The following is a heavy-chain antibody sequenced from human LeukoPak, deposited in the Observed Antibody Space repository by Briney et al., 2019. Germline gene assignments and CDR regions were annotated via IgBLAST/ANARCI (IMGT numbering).Heavy chain of an antibody. Sequence: SGPTLVHPPPPLTLTCTFSGFSLSSSGVRVGWILQPPGKALEWLALISWNDDKRYSPSLKNRLTITKDTSKDQVVLTMPNMDPVDTAPYSCAHRRKVGGDFDPWGQGTLVTVSS. D-gene: IGHD2-21*01. CDR3: AHRRKVGGDFDP. CDR1: GFSLSSSGVR. CDR2: ISWNDDK. J-gene: IGHJ5*02. V-gene: IGHV2-5*01.